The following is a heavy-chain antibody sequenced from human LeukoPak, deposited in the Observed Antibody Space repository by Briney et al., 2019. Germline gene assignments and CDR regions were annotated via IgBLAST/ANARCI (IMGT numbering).Heavy chain of an antibody. CDR3: ARSSARDFDF. V-gene: IGHV3-48*02. CDR1: GFTFSTYS. J-gene: IGHJ4*02. Sequence: GGSLRLSCAASGFTFSTYSMNWVRQAPGKGLEWVSKISSNSGTIYYADSVKGRFTISRDNAKNSLYLQMNSLRDEDTAVYYSARSSARDFDFWGQGTLVTVSS. CDR2: ISSNSGTI.